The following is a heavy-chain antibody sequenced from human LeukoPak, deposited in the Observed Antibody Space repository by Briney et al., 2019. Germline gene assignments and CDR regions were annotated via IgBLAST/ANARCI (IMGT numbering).Heavy chain of an antibody. V-gene: IGHV4-59*08. J-gene: IGHJ6*02. CDR1: GGSISSYY. Sequence: PSETLSLTCTVSGGSISSYYWSWIRQPPGKGLEWIGYIYYSGSTNYNPSLKSRVSISVDTSKNQFSLKLSSVTAADTAVYYCARQVRGGMDVWGQGPTVTVSS. CDR2: IYYSGST. D-gene: IGHD3-10*01. CDR3: ARQVRGGMDV.